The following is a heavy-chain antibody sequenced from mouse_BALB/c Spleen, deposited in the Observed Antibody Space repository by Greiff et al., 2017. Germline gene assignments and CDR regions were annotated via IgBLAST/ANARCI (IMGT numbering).Heavy chain of an antibody. Sequence: QVQLKESGPGLVQPSQSLSITCTVSGFSLTSYGVHWVRQSPGKGLEWLGVIWSGGSTDYNAAFISRLSISKDNSKSQVFFKMNSLQANDTAIYYCARNSRQLGRLSMDYWGQGTSVTVSS. CDR3: ARNSRQLGRLSMDY. CDR1: GFSLTSYG. D-gene: IGHD3-2*01. V-gene: IGHV2-2*02. CDR2: IWSGGST. J-gene: IGHJ4*01.